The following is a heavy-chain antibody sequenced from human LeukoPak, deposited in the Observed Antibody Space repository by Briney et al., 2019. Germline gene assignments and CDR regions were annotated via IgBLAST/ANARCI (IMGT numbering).Heavy chain of an antibody. CDR2: INPSGGST. CDR1: GYTFTSYY. V-gene: IGHV1-46*01. J-gene: IGHJ6*02. Sequence: ASVTVSCMASGYTFTSYYMHWVRQAPGQGLEWMGIINPSGGSTSYPQKFQGRVTMTRDASTSTVYMELSSLRSEDTAVYYCAREIAYSGSYYYYYGMDVWGQGTTVTVSS. D-gene: IGHD1-26*01. CDR3: AREIAYSGSYYYYYGMDV.